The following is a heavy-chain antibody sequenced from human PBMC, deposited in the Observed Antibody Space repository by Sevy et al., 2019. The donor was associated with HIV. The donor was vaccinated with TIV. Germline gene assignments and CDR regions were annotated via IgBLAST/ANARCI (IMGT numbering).Heavy chain of an antibody. CDR1: GFTFSSYA. CDR2: ISGSGGST. D-gene: IGHD6-13*01. CDR3: ARDRIAAAGTLGYYYYGMDV. Sequence: GGSLRLSCAASGFTFSSYAMSWVRQAPGKGLEWVSAISGSGGSTYYADSVKGRFTISRDNSKNTLYLQMNSLRAEDTAVYYCARDRIAAAGTLGYYYYGMDVWGQGTTVTVSS. J-gene: IGHJ6*02. V-gene: IGHV3-23*01.